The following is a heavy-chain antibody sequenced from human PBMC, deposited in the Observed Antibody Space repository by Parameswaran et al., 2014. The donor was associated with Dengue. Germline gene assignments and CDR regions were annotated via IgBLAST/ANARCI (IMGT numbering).Heavy chain of an antibody. J-gene: IGHJ4*02. CDR2: IYYSGST. CDR3: ARLNSYGSMIIDY. D-gene: IGHD5-18*01. V-gene: IGHV4-59*12. Sequence: RWIRQPPGKGLEWIGYIYYSGSTNYNPSLKSRVTISVDTSKNQFSLKLSSVTAADTAVYYCARLNSYGSMIIDYWGQGTLVTVSS.